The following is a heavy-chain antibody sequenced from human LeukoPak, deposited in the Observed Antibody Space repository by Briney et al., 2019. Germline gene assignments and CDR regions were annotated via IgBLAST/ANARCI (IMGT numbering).Heavy chain of an antibody. CDR3: ARSGCSGGGCSVYYYYGMDV. V-gene: IGHV4-59*01. D-gene: IGHD2-15*01. CDR1: GGSISTYY. J-gene: IGHJ6*02. CDR2: IYYSGST. Sequence: SETLSLTCTVSGGSISTYYWSWIRQPPGKGLEWVGYIYYSGSTNYNPSLKRRVTISVDTSKNQFPLQLSSVTAADTAVYYCARSGCSGGGCSVYYYYGMDVWGQGTTVTVSS.